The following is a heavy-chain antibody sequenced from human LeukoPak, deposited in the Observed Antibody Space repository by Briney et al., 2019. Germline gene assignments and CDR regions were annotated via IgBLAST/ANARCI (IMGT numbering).Heavy chain of an antibody. CDR3: AKGSSGYLFDL. CDR2: ISNDGGGT. J-gene: IGHJ4*02. CDR1: GFTFSSYA. D-gene: IGHD3-22*01. Sequence: GGSLRLSCAASGFTFSSYAMSWVRQAPGKWLEWVSAISNDGGGTTYADFVKGRFSVSRDNSKNTLFLQMNSLRAEDTALYYCAKGSSGYLFDLWGQGTLVTVSS. V-gene: IGHV3-23*01.